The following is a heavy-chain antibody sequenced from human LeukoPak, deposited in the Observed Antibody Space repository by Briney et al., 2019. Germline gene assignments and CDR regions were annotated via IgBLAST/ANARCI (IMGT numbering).Heavy chain of an antibody. Sequence: PSETLSLTCTASGGSISSYYWSWIREPAGKGLEWIGRIYTSGSTNYNPSLQSRVTMSVDTSKKQFSLKLTSVTAADTAVYYCARDPARWGQQGYYYYGMDVWGQGTTVTVSS. D-gene: IGHD2-21*02. CDR3: ARDPARWGQQGYYYYGMDV. J-gene: IGHJ6*02. V-gene: IGHV4-4*07. CDR1: GGSISSYY. CDR2: IYTSGST.